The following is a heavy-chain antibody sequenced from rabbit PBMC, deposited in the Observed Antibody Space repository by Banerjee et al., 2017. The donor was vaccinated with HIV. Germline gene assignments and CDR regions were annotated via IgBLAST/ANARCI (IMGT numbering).Heavy chain of an antibody. Sequence: QEQLVESGGGLAQPGGSLKLSCKASGFDFSSYGVSWVRQAPGKGLEWIGYIDPVFGSTYYASWVNGRFTISSHNAQNTLYLQLNSLTAADTATYFCVRGYRYAHHGDWAWGPGTLVTVS. J-gene: IGHJ4*01. D-gene: IGHD2-1*01. CDR3: VRGYRYAHHGDWA. V-gene: IGHV1S47*01. CDR2: IDPVFGST. CDR1: GFDFSSYG.